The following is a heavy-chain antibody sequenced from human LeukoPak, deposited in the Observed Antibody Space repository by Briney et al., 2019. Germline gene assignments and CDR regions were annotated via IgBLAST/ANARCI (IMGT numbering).Heavy chain of an antibody. Sequence: PSETLSLTCTVSGGSISSYYWSWIRQPPGKGLEWIGYICYSGSTNSNPSLKSRVTISVDTSKNQFSLKLSSVTAADTAVYYCARDRNYDSTYGMDVWGQGTTVTVSS. V-gene: IGHV4-59*01. D-gene: IGHD3-22*01. J-gene: IGHJ6*02. CDR1: GGSISSYY. CDR2: ICYSGST. CDR3: ARDRNYDSTYGMDV.